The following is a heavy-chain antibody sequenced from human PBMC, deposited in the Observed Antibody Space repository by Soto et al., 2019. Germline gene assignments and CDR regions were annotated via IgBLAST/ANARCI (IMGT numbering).Heavy chain of an antibody. D-gene: IGHD4-17*01. V-gene: IGHV1-2*04. CDR1: GYSFSAYY. CDR2: INPNSGGT. Sequence: QVQLVQSGAEVKKPGASVRVSCKASGYSFSAYYIHWMRQAPGQGLEWMGWINPNSGGTKFAQKFQGWVTMTRDTSISTAYMELSRLKSDDTAVYFCARESGGTTATLDYYYFYMDVWSKGTTVTVSS. J-gene: IGHJ6*03. CDR3: ARESGGTTATLDYYYFYMDV.